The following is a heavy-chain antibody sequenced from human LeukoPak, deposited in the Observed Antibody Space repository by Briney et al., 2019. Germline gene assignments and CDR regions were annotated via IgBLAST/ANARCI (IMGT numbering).Heavy chain of an antibody. CDR3: ARRIQLWLWDY. V-gene: IGHV1-69*13. CDR1: GGTFSSYA. Sequence: GASVTVSCKASGGTFSSYAISWVRQAPGQGLEWMGGIIPIFGTANYAQKFQGRVTITADESTSTAYMELSSLRSEDTAVYYCARRIQLWLWDYWGQGTLVTVSS. J-gene: IGHJ4*02. CDR2: IIPIFGTA. D-gene: IGHD5-18*01.